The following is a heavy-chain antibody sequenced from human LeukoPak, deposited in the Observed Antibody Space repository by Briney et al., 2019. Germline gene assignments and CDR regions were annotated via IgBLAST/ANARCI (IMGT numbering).Heavy chain of an antibody. CDR1: GGSISSYY. CDR3: ARGPVTGPGYY. D-gene: IGHD6-19*01. V-gene: IGHV4-59*01. CDR2: IYYGGST. Sequence: SETLSLTCSVSGGSISSYYWSWIRQPPGKGLEWIGYIYYGGSTNYNPSLKSRVTISVDTSKNQFSLKLSSVTAADTAVYYCARGPVTGPGYYWGQGTLVTVSS. J-gene: IGHJ4*02.